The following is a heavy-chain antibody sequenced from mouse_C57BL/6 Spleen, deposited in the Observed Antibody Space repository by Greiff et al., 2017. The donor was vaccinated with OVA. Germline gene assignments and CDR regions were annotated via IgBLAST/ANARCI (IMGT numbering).Heavy chain of an antibody. CDR2: ISYDGSN. CDR3: ARSYDGYYPAWFAY. V-gene: IGHV3-6*01. CDR1: GYSITSGYY. D-gene: IGHD2-3*01. J-gene: IGHJ3*01. Sequence: ESGPGLVKPSQSLSLTCSVTGYSITSGYYWNWIRQFPGNKLEWMGYISYDGSNNYNPSLKNRISITRDTSKNQFFLKVKSVTTEDTATYYCARSYDGYYPAWFAYWGQGTLVTVSA.